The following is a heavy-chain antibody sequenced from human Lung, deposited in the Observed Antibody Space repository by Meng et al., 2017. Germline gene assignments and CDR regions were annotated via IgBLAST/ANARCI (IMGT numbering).Heavy chain of an antibody. Sequence: QAPVVECVVEVKTPGASVKVSFKPSGYNCPDYLMTLVRRAPGQGLGWIGRINPKSGDTHYAQKFQARVTMTGDTSISTAYMELSGLRSDDTAMYYCARDEDISAAGKLFGDYWGQGTLVTVSS. V-gene: IGHV1-2*06. J-gene: IGHJ4*02. CDR1: GYNCPDYL. CDR3: ARDEDISAAGKLFGDY. D-gene: IGHD6-25*01. CDR2: INPKSGDT.